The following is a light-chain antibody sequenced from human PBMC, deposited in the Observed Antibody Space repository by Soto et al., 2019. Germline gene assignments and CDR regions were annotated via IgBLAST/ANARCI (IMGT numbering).Light chain of an antibody. CDR3: GSLDSSLSVVL. J-gene: IGLJ2*01. V-gene: IGLV1-51*01. Sequence: QSVLTQPPSVSAAPGPKVTISCYGSGSNIGHNYVSWYQQLPGTAPQLLIYANYKRPSGIPDRFSGSKSGTSATLGITGLQSGDEADYYCGSLDSSLSVVLFGGGTKLTVL. CDR1: GSNIGHNY. CDR2: ANY.